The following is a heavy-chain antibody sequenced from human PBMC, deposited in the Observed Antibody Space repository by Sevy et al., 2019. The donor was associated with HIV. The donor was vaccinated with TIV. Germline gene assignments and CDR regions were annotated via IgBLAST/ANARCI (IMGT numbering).Heavy chain of an antibody. CDR1: GFTFSSYW. CDR3: AKEVGGDLFRD. J-gene: IGHJ4*02. CDR2: INSDGSKT. V-gene: IGHV3-74*01. Sequence: GGSLRLSCAASGFTFSSYWMHWVRQAPGKGLVWVSHINSDGSKTGYADSVKGRVTISRDNAKNTLYLQMNSLRAEDTAVYYCAKEVGGDLFRDWGQGTLVTVSS. D-gene: IGHD2-15*01.